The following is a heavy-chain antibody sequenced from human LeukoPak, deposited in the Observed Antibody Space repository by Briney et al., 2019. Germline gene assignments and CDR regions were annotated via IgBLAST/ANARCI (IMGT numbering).Heavy chain of an antibody. CDR1: GFTFSNNA. D-gene: IGHD1-26*01. V-gene: IGHV3-23*01. CDR2: TSTSGGSA. CDR3: ARYSGSYYYPPAWDL. J-gene: IGHJ4*02. Sequence: GGSLRLSCAASGFTFSNNAMSWVRQAPGKGLEWVSATSTSGGSAYYADSVKGRFTISKDNSKNTLYLQMDSLRADDTAVYYCARYSGSYYYPPAWDLWGQGTLVTVSS.